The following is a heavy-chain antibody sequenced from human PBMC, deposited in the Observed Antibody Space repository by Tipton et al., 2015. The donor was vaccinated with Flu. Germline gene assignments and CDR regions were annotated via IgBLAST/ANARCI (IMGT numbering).Heavy chain of an antibody. CDR2: IWYDGSNK. CDR1: GFTFSSYG. D-gene: IGHD1-26*01. V-gene: IGHV3-33*01. CDR3: ARDLGGYSGSYYSHYYYSYGMDV. Sequence: SLRLSCAASGFTFSSYGMHWVRQAPGKGLEWVAVIWYDGSNKYYADSVKGRFTISRDNSKNTLYLQMNSLRAEDTAVYYCARDLGGYSGSYYSHYYYSYGMDVWGQGTTVTVSS. J-gene: IGHJ6*02.